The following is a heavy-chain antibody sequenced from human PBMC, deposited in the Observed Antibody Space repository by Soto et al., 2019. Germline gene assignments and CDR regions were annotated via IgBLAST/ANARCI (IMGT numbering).Heavy chain of an antibody. CDR3: ASGLTIDAFDI. CDR1: GFTVSSNY. V-gene: IGHV3-53*04. CDR2: IYSCGST. D-gene: IGHD3-10*01. J-gene: IGHJ3*02. Sequence: GGSLRLSCAASGFTVSSNYMSWVRQAPGKGLEWVSVIYSCGSTYYADSVKGRFTISRHNSKNTLYLQMNSLRAEDTAVYYCASGLTIDAFDIWGQGTMVTVSS.